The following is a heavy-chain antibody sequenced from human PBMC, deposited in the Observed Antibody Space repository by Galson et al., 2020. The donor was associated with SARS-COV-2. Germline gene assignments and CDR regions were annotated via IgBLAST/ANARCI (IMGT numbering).Heavy chain of an antibody. J-gene: IGHJ4*02. Sequence: KIGESLKISCAASGFTFSSYSMNWVRQAPGKGLEWVSSISSSSSYIYYADSVKGRFTISRDNAKNSLYLQMNSLRAEDTAVYYCARDHRSYCSGDSCYLFPSDYWGQGTLVTVSS. CDR2: ISSSSSYI. V-gene: IGHV3-21*01. D-gene: IGHD2-15*01. CDR3: ARDHRSYCSGDSCYLFPSDY. CDR1: GFTFSSYS.